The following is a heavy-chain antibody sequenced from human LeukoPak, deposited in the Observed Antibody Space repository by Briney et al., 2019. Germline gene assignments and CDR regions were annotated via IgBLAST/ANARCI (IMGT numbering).Heavy chain of an antibody. D-gene: IGHD3-9*01. CDR2: IWYDGSNK. CDR1: GFTFSSYG. V-gene: IGHV3-33*01. CDR3: ARDDTMTGYGPSTV. J-gene: IGHJ4*02. Sequence: GGSLRLSCAASGFTFSSYGMHWVRQAPGKGLEWVAVIWYDGSNKYYADSVKGRFTISRDNSKNTLYLQMNGLRAEDTAVYYCARDDTMTGYGPSTVWGQGTLVTVSS.